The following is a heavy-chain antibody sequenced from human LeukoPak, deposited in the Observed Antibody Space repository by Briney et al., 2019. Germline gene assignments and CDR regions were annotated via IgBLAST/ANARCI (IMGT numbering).Heavy chain of an antibody. J-gene: IGHJ4*02. D-gene: IGHD1-26*01. CDR2: IYYSGST. CDR1: SGSISTSNYY. Sequence: PSETLSLTCTVSSGSISTSNYYWGWVRQPPGKALEWIGNIYYSGSTNYNPSLKSRVTISVDTSKNQFSLKLSSVTAADTAVYYCARELVGATRFDYWGQGTLVTVSS. V-gene: IGHV4-39*07. CDR3: ARELVGATRFDY.